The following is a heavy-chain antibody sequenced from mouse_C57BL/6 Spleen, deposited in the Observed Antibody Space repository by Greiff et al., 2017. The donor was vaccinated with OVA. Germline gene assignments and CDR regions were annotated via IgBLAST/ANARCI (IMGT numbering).Heavy chain of an antibody. CDR2: INPNNGGT. J-gene: IGHJ1*03. CDR1: GYTFTDYY. Sequence: VQLQQSGPELVKPGASVKISCKASGYTFTDYYMNWVKQSHGKSLEWIGDINPNNGGTSYNQKVKGKATLTVDKSSSTAYMELRSLTSEDSAGYYCARSGITTVWYFDVWGTGTTVTVSS. V-gene: IGHV1-26*01. CDR3: ARSGITTVWYFDV. D-gene: IGHD1-1*01.